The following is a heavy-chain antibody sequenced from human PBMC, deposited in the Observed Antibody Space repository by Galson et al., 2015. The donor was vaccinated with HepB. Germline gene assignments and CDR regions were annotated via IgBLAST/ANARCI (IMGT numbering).Heavy chain of an antibody. CDR1: GFTFSSYA. V-gene: IGHV3-23*01. Sequence: LRLSCAASGFTFSSYAMSWVRQAPGKGLEWVSAISGSGGSTYYADSVKGRFTISRDNSKNTLYLQMNSLRAEDTAVYYCAKSRSYNWNYWVYWGQGTLVTVSS. CDR2: ISGSGGST. J-gene: IGHJ4*02. D-gene: IGHD1-20*01. CDR3: AKSRSYNWNYWVY.